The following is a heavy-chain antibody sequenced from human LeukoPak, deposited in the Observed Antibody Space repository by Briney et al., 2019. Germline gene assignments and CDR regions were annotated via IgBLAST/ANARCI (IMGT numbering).Heavy chain of an antibody. J-gene: IGHJ6*03. CDR3: ARYIRGPDYYIDV. Sequence: SETLFLTCAVYGESSFSSYYWSWIRQPPGKGLEWIGYVSYSGTTNYNPSLSSRLTISLDTPKNRFSLNLYSVTAADTAIYFCARYIRGPDYYIDVWGKGTTVAVSS. V-gene: IGHV4-59*01. D-gene: IGHD1-14*01. CDR2: VSYSGTT. CDR1: GESSFSSYY.